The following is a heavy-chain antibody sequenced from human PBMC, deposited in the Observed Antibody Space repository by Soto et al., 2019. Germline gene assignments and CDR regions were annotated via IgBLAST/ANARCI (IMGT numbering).Heavy chain of an antibody. CDR2: INHSGST. Sequence: SETLSLTCTVSGGSISSSSYYWGWIRQPPGKGLEWIGEINHSGSTNYNPSLKSRVTISVDTSKNQFSLKLSSVTAADTAVYYCATLYSSSWWDYYYGMDVWGQGTTVTVSS. CDR3: ATLYSSSWWDYYYGMDV. J-gene: IGHJ6*02. V-gene: IGHV4-39*07. D-gene: IGHD6-13*01. CDR1: GGSISSSSYY.